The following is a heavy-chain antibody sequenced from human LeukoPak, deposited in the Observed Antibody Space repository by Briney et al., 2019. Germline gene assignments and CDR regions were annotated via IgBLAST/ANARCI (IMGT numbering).Heavy chain of an antibody. CDR3: ARAPSEIGGYYPEYFRH. CDR1: GFTFSSYW. J-gene: IGHJ1*01. Sequence: GGSLRLSCAASGFTFSSYWMHWVRQAPGKGLVWVSRIKSDGNTNYADSVKGRFAISRDNAKNTVSLQMNSLRAEDTGVYYCARAPSEIGGYYPEYFRHWGQGTLVTVSS. CDR2: IKSDGNT. V-gene: IGHV3-74*01. D-gene: IGHD3-22*01.